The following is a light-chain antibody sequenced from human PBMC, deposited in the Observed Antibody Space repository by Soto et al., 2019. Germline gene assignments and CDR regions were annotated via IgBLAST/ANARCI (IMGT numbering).Light chain of an antibody. V-gene: IGKV1-5*01. CDR1: QSISSW. CDR2: DAS. Sequence: DVQVTQSASTVSASVGDRVTFTCRASQSISSWLAWYQQKPGKAPKLLLYDASTLQSGVPSRFSGSGSGTDFTLTISRLHPDDFATYYCQQYNTYPWTFGQGTKVDIK. J-gene: IGKJ1*01. CDR3: QQYNTYPWT.